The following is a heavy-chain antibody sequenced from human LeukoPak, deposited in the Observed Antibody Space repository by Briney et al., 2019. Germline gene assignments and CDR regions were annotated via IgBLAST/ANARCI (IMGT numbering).Heavy chain of an antibody. V-gene: IGHV3-74*01. CDR3: ASGSFYGDYVSYYSGMDV. CDR2: IYSYWSST. CDR1: GFTFSNYW. Sequence: GSLRLSCAASGFTFSNYWKHWVRQAPGKGLVWVSRIYSYWSSTSYPDSVKGRFTISIDNAKNPLYLHMHRLRAADTAVYYRASGSFYGDYVSYYSGMDVWGQGTTVPVSS. J-gene: IGHJ6*02. D-gene: IGHD4-17*01.